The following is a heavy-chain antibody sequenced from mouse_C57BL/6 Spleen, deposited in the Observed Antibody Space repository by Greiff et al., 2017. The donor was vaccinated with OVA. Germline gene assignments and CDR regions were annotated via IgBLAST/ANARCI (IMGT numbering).Heavy chain of an antibody. CDR1: GYAFSSYW. J-gene: IGHJ2*01. V-gene: IGHV1-80*01. D-gene: IGHD1-1*01. CDR3: ARKGTTVVAFDY. Sequence: QVHVKQSGAELVKPGASVKISCKASGYAFSSYWMNWVKQRPGKGLEWIGQIYPGDGDTNYNGKFKGKATLTADKSSSTAYMQLSSLTSEDSAVYFCARKGTTVVAFDYWGQGTTLTVSS. CDR2: IYPGDGDT.